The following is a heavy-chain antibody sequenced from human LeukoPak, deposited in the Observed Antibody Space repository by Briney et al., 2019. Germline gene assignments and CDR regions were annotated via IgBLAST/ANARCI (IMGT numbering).Heavy chain of an antibody. Sequence: PGGSLRLSCAASGFTLSGSAMHWVRQASGKGLEWVGRIRSKANSYATAYAASVKGRFTISRDDSKNTAYLQMNSLKTEDTAVYYCTRVAAMDVWGQGTTVTVSS. CDR3: TRVAAMDV. CDR1: GFTLSGSA. D-gene: IGHD5-12*01. CDR2: IRSKANSYAT. J-gene: IGHJ6*02. V-gene: IGHV3-73*01.